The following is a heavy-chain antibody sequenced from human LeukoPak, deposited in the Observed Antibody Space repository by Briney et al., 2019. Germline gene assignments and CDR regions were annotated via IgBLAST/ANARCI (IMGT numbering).Heavy chain of an antibody. V-gene: IGHV1-2*02. Sequence: GASVKVSCKASGYTFTGYYMHWVRQAPGQGLEWMGWINPNSGGTNYAQKFQGRVTMTRDTSISTAYMELSRLRSDDTAVYYCARAAPINWGPNFDYWGQGTLVTVSS. CDR3: ARAAPINWGPNFDY. CDR1: GYTFTGYY. J-gene: IGHJ4*02. D-gene: IGHD7-27*01. CDR2: INPNSGGT.